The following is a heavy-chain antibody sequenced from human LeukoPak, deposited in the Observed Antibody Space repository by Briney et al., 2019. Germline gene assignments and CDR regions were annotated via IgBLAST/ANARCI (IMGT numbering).Heavy chain of an antibody. J-gene: IGHJ3*02. CDR3: ARDQIDAFDI. CDR2: IYHSGST. Sequence: SQTLSLTCAVSGGSISSGGYSWSWIRQPPGKGLEWIGYIYHSGSTYYNPSLKSRVTISVDTSKNQFSLKLSSVTAADTAVYYCARDQIDAFDIWGQGTMVTVSS. CDR1: GGSISSGGYS. V-gene: IGHV4-30-2*01.